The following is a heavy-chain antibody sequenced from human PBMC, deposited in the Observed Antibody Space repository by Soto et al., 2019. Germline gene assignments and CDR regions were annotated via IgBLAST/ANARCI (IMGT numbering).Heavy chain of an antibody. V-gene: IGHV4-30-4*01. CDR3: ARHINCSSTSCYAPDYRINWFDP. Sequence: PSETLSLTCTVSGGSISSGDYYWSWIRQPPGKGPEWIGYIYYSGSTYYNPSLKSRVTISVDTSKNQFSLKLSSVTAADTAVYYCARHINCSSTSCYAPDYRINWFDPWGQGTLVTVSS. CDR1: GGSISSGDYY. D-gene: IGHD2-2*01. CDR2: IYYSGST. J-gene: IGHJ5*02.